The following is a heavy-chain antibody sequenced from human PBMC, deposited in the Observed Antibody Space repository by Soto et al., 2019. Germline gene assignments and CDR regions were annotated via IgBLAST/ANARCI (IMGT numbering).Heavy chain of an antibody. CDR3: ARGSYMVRALDS. J-gene: IGHJ3*01. CDR2: ITYDGSNR. CDR1: GFMFSSYA. Sequence: QVHLAESGGGVVQPGGSLSLSCEASGFMFSSYAMHWVRQAPGKGLEWVAVITYDGSNRYDIDSAKGRFAISRDNSKNTLYLQIKRLRLEDTAVYYCARGSYMVRALDSWRQGTMVTVSS. V-gene: IGHV3-30*09. D-gene: IGHD5-18*01.